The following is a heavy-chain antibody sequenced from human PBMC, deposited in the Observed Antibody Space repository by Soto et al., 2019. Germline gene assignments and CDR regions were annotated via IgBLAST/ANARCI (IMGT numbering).Heavy chain of an antibody. Sequence: ASVKVSCKASGGTFSSYTISWVRQAPGQGLEWMGRIIPILGIANYAQKLQGRVTITADKSTSTAYIELSSLRSEDTAVYYCARDIGIAVAGRPFDYWGQGTLVTVSS. CDR1: GGTFSSYT. CDR3: ARDIGIAVAGRPFDY. V-gene: IGHV1-69*04. J-gene: IGHJ4*02. CDR2: IIPILGIA. D-gene: IGHD6-19*01.